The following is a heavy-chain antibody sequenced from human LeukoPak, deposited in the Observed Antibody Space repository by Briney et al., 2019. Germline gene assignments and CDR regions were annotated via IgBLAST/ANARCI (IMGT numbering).Heavy chain of an antibody. Sequence: GGSLRLSCAASGFTFSTYGMNWVRQAPGKGLEWVSVISGSGGNTYYADSVKGRFTISRDNSKNTLYLQMNSLRAENTAVYYCAKEYSARNQFDHWGQGTLVAVSS. V-gene: IGHV3-23*01. CDR3: AKEYSARNQFDH. CDR2: ISGSGGNT. D-gene: IGHD1-14*01. J-gene: IGHJ4*02. CDR1: GFTFSTYG.